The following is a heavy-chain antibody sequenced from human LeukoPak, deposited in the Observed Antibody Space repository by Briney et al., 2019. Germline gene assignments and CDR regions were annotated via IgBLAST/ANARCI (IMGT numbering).Heavy chain of an antibody. D-gene: IGHD4-23*01. Sequence: GGSLRLSCAASGSTFSSYAMHWVRQAPGKGLEYVSAISSNGGSTYYANSVKGRFTISRDNSKNTLYLQMGSLRAEDMAVYYCARGGKDYYYYYMDVWGKGTTVTISS. CDR3: ARGGKDYYYYYMDV. J-gene: IGHJ6*03. V-gene: IGHV3-64*01. CDR1: GSTFSSYA. CDR2: ISSNGGST.